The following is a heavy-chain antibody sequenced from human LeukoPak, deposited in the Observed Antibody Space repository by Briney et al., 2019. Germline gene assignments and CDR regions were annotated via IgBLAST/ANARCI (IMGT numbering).Heavy chain of an antibody. J-gene: IGHJ5*02. CDR2: ISSSGGST. V-gene: IGHV3-23*01. D-gene: IGHD3-3*01. CDR3: AARNYDFWRFDP. Sequence: PPGGSLRLSCAASGFSFSNYAMSWVRQAPGKGLEWVSGISSSGGSTYLADSVKGRFTISRDNSKNTVYLQMTSLRVEDTAVYYCAARNYDFWRFDPWGQGALVTVSS. CDR1: GFSFSNYA.